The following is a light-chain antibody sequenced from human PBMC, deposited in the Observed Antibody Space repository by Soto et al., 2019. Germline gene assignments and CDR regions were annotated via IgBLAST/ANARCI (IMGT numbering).Light chain of an antibody. CDR3: QNYNSAPRT. V-gene: IGKV1-27*01. CDR1: QGISKY. Sequence: DIQMTQSPSSLSASVGDRVTITCRASQGISKYLAWFQQKPGKVPKLLIYAATTLESGVSSRFSGSGSGTDFTLTISSLQPEDVATYYCQNYNSAPRTFGQGTKVDIK. J-gene: IGKJ1*01. CDR2: AAT.